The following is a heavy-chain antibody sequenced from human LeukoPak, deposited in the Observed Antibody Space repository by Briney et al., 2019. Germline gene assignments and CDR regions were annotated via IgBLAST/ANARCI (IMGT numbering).Heavy chain of an antibody. J-gene: IGHJ4*02. CDR2: IYYSGTT. CDR3: ATEYSSSPHY. V-gene: IGHV4-39*07. Sequence: SETLSLTCTVSGGSISSSSYYWDWIRQPPGKGLEWIASIYYSGTTYYNPSLKSRVTISVDTSKNQFSLKLNSVTAADTAVYYCATEYSSSPHYWGQGALVTVSS. CDR1: GGSISSSSYY. D-gene: IGHD3-22*01.